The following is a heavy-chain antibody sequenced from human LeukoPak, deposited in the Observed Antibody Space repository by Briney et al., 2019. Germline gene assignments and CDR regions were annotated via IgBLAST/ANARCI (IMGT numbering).Heavy chain of an antibody. CDR3: GVDCRVLEDY. Sequence: PGGSLRLSCAASGFTFSTYWMTWVRQAPGKGLEWVANIKQDGSEKYFVDSVKGRFTISRDNAKNSLYLQMNSLRAEDTAVYCCGVDCRVLEDYWGQGTLVTVSS. J-gene: IGHJ4*02. D-gene: IGHD1-1*01. V-gene: IGHV3-7*01. CDR1: GFTFSTYW. CDR2: IKQDGSEK.